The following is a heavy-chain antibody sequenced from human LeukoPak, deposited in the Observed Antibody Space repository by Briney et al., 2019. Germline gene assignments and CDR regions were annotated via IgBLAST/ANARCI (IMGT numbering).Heavy chain of an antibody. CDR3: ARANLYYYDSSGYYSGFDY. Sequence: PGGSLRLSCAASGFTFSSYEMNWVRQAPGKGLEWVSYISSSGNTIYYADSVKGRFTISRDNAKNSLYLQMNSLRAEDTAVYYCARANLYYYDSSGYYSGFDYWGQGTLVTVSS. J-gene: IGHJ4*02. V-gene: IGHV3-48*03. CDR1: GFTFSSYE. D-gene: IGHD3-22*01. CDR2: ISSSGNTI.